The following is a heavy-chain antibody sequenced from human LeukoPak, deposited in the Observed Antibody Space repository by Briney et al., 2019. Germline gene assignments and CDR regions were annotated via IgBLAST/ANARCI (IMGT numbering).Heavy chain of an antibody. D-gene: IGHD6-13*01. V-gene: IGHV4-59*12. J-gene: IGHJ4*02. Sequence: SETLSLTCTVSGGSISSYYWSWIRQPPGKGLEWIGYIYYSGSTNYNPSLKSRVTISVDTSKNQFSLKLSSVTAADTAVYYCARDHRQLALDYWGQGTLVTFSS. CDR3: ARDHRQLALDY. CDR2: IYYSGST. CDR1: GGSISSYY.